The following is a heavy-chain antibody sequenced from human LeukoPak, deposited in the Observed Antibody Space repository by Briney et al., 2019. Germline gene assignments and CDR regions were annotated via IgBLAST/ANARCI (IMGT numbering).Heavy chain of an antibody. V-gene: IGHV1-8*01. CDR2: MNPNSGNT. Sequence: ASVKVSCKASGYTFTSYDINWVRQATGQGLEWMGWMNPNSGNTGYAQKFQGRVTMTRNTSISTAYMELSSLRSEDTAVYYCARGGLSSSWYYYYMDVWGKGTTVTISS. J-gene: IGHJ6*03. CDR1: GYTFTSYD. D-gene: IGHD6-13*01. CDR3: ARGGLSSSWYYYYMDV.